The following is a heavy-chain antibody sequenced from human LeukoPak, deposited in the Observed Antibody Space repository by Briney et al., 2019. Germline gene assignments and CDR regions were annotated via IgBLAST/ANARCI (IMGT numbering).Heavy chain of an antibody. Sequence: PGRSLRLSCAASAFTFSSDGRHWVRQAPGKGMEWVAVISYDGSNKYYADSVKGRFTISRDNSKNTLYLQMNSLRAEDTAVYYCAKLSVAGTGVDYWGQGTLVTVSS. CDR3: AKLSVAGTGVDY. CDR2: ISYDGSNK. CDR1: AFTFSSDG. D-gene: IGHD6-19*01. V-gene: IGHV3-30*18. J-gene: IGHJ4*02.